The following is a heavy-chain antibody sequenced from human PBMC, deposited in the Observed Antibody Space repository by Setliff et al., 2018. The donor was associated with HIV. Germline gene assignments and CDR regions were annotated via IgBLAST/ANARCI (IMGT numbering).Heavy chain of an antibody. J-gene: IGHJ4*02. CDR2: IIPVFGTA. CDR3: ARGVVVAGNPYYFDY. Sequence: GASVKVSCKASGYTLAGYFMHWVRQAPGQGLEWMGGIIPVFGTANYAQKFQGRVTISADEVTSTAYMELRSLRSEDTAVFYCARGVVVAGNPYYFDYWGPGTLVTVSS. CDR1: GYTLAGYF. D-gene: IGHD2-15*01. V-gene: IGHV1-69*13.